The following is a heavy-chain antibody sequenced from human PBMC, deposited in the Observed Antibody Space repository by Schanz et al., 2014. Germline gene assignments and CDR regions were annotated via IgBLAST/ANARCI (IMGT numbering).Heavy chain of an antibody. CDR2: ISYDGSNK. V-gene: IGHV3-30*03. CDR3: ARDRPSGYALDF. D-gene: IGHD5-12*01. J-gene: IGHJ4*02. CDR1: GFTFSSYG. Sequence: QVQLVESGGGVVQPGRSLRLSCAVSGFTFSSYGMHWVRQAPGKGLEWVALISYDGSNKHYADSVKGRFTISRDNSKKTLYVQMNSLRAEDTAVYYCARDRPSGYALDFWGQGTLVTVS.